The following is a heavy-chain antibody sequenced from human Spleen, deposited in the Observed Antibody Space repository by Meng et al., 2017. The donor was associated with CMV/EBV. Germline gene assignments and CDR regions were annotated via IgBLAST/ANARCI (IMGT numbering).Heavy chain of an antibody. D-gene: IGHD3-10*01. CDR2: IYYTGTT. V-gene: IGHV4-39*07. J-gene: IGHJ6*02. CDR1: GGSVSSSSYY. CDR3: ARDRGVYGSGRAYYYGLDV. Sequence: SETLSLTCTVSGGSVSSSSYYWGWIRQPPGKGLEWIGTIYYTGTTYYNPSLRSRVTISIDRSSSQVSLKVTSVTDADTAVYYCARDRGVYGSGRAYYYGLDVWGQGTTVTVSS.